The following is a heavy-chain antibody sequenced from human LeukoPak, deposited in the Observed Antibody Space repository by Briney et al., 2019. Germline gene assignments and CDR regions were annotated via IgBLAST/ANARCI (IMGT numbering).Heavy chain of an antibody. Sequence: GGSLRLSCAASGFTFSSYGINWVRQAPGKGLEWVSGIRGSGGSTYYADSVKGRFTISRDNSKNTLYLQMNSLRVEDTAVYYCAKTQGFGVVRYYSDHWGQGTLVTVSS. J-gene: IGHJ4*02. V-gene: IGHV3-23*01. CDR3: AKTQGFGVVRYYSDH. CDR1: GFTFSSYG. D-gene: IGHD3-3*01. CDR2: IRGSGGST.